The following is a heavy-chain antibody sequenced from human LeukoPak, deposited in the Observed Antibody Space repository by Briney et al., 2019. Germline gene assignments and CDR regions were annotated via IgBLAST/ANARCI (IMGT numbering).Heavy chain of an antibody. CDR3: ARRRRWGSRPYFDY. Sequence: SETLSLTCAVPGGSISSSNWWSWIRQPPGKGLEWIGEINHSGSTNYNPSLKSRVTISVDTSKNQFSLKLSSVSAADTAVYYCARRRRWGSRPYFDYWGQGTLVTVSS. CDR1: GGSISSSNW. V-gene: IGHV4-4*02. CDR2: INHSGST. J-gene: IGHJ4*02. D-gene: IGHD3-16*01.